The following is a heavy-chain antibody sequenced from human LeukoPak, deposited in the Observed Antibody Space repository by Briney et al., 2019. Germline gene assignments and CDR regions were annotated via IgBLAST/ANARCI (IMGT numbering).Heavy chain of an antibody. V-gene: IGHV3-21*01. CDR3: ARDPYSGNYGNYYYYYMDV. D-gene: IGHD1-26*01. Sequence: PGGSLRLSCAASGFTFSSYSMNWVRQAPGKGLEWVSSISSSSSYIFYADSVKGRFTISRDNAKNSLYLQMNSLGPEDTAVYYCARDPYSGNYGNYYYYYMDVWGKGTTVTVSS. CDR1: GFTFSSYS. J-gene: IGHJ6*03. CDR2: ISSSSSYI.